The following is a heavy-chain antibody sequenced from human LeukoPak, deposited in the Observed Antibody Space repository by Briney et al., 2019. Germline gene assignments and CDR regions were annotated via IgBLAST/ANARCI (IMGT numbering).Heavy chain of an antibody. CDR3: ARGARSYYDSSGYYINFDY. J-gene: IGHJ4*02. CDR1: GGTFSSYA. Sequence: ASVKVSCKASGGTFSSYAISWVRQAPGQGLEWMGGIIPIFGTANYAQKFQGRVTITADESTSTAYMELSSLRSEDTAVYYCARGARSYYDSSGYYINFDYWGQGTLVTVSS. V-gene: IGHV1-69*01. CDR2: IIPIFGTA. D-gene: IGHD3-22*01.